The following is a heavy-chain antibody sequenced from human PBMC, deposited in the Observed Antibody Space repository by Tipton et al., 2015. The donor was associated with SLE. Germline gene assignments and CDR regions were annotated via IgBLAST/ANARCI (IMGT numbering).Heavy chain of an antibody. CDR1: GFTVSSNY. V-gene: IGHV3-66*01. J-gene: IGHJ2*01. D-gene: IGHD6-13*01. CDR3: ARGRGSWDWYFDL. CDR2: IYTSGTT. Sequence: LSLTCAASGFTVSSNYMSWVRQAPGKGLEWVSVIYTSGTTYYPDSVKGRFTISRDNSKNTLYLQMNSLRTEDTAVYYCARGRGSWDWYFDLWGRGTLVTVSS.